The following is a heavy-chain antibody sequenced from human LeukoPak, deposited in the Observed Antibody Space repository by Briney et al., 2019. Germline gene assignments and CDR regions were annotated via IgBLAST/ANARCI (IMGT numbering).Heavy chain of an antibody. CDR3: ARGSDY. V-gene: IGHV3-30*03. J-gene: IGHJ4*02. Sequence: GGSLRLSCAASGFTFSSYGMHWVRQAPGKGLEWVAVISYDGSNKYYADSVKGRFTISRDNSKNTLYLQMNSLRAEDTAVYYCARGSDYWGQGTLVTVSS. CDR1: GFTFSSYG. CDR2: ISYDGSNK.